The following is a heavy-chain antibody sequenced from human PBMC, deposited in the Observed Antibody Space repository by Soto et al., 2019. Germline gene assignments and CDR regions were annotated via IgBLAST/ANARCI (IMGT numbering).Heavy chain of an antibody. V-gene: IGHV1-18*01. D-gene: IGHD3-10*01. J-gene: IGHJ4*02. CDR3: AREMVRGVGSDY. CDR1: GYTFTSYG. CDR2: ISTYNGNT. Sequence: ASVKVSCKASGYTFTSYGISWVRQAPGQGLEWMGRISTYNGNTKYAQKLQGRVTMTTDTSTSTAYMELRSLRSDDTAVFYCAREMVRGVGSDYWGQGTLVTVSS.